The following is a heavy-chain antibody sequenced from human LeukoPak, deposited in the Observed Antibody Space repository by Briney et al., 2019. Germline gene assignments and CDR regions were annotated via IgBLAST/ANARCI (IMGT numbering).Heavy chain of an antibody. J-gene: IGHJ4*02. D-gene: IGHD2-15*01. CDR2: ISGSGVST. CDR3: AKAPVTTCRGAFCYPFDY. Sequence: GGSLRLSCAASGFTFSSYGMSWVRQAPGKGLEWVSAISGSGVSTYYADSVKGRFTISRDSSKNTLFLQMNRLRPEDAAVYYCAKAPVTTCRGAFCYPFDYWGLGTLVTVSS. V-gene: IGHV3-23*01. CDR1: GFTFSSYG.